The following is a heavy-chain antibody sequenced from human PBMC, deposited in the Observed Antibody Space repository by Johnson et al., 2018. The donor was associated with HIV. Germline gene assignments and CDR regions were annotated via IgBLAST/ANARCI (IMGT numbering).Heavy chain of an antibody. CDR2: IYSGGST. V-gene: IGHV3-66*03. CDR1: GFTVSSNY. CDR3: ARDRASSSTSDAFDI. J-gene: IGHJ3*02. Sequence: EQLVESGGGLIQSGGSLRLSCAASGFTVSSNYMSWVRQAPGKGLEWVSVIYSGGSTYYADSVKGRFTISRDNSKNTLNLQMNGLRAEDTAGYHCARDRASSSTSDAFDIWGQGTMVTVSS. D-gene: IGHD6-6*01.